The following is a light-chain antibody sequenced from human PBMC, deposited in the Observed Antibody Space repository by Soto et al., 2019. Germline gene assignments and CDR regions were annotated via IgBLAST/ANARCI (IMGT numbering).Light chain of an antibody. V-gene: IGKV1-6*01. J-gene: IGKJ1*01. CDR3: LQDYNYPLT. CDR2: AAS. CDR1: QGIRND. Sequence: AIQMTQSPSSLSASVGDRVTITCRASQGIRNDLGWYQQKPGKAPKLLIYAASSLQSGLPSRFSGSGSGTDVTLTISSLQPEDFATYYCLQDYNYPLTFGQGTKVEIK.